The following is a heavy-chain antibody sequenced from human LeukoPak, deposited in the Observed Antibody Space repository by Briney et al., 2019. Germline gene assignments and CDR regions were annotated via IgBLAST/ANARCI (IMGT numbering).Heavy chain of an antibody. D-gene: IGHD6-13*01. J-gene: IGHJ4*02. CDR3: ARDERTAAAGTVGYFDY. CDR2: ISPHTFNT. V-gene: IGHV1-18*01. CDR1: GYTFTTYG. Sequence: ASVKVSCKASGYTFTTYGISWVRQAPGQGLEWVGWISPHTFNTNPAQKFQDRVTMTTDTSTSTAYMELSSLRFDDTAVYYCARDERTAAAGTVGYFDYWGQGTLVTVSS.